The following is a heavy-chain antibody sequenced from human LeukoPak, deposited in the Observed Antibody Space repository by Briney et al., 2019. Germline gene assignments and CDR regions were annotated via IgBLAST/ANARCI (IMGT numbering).Heavy chain of an antibody. CDR2: IYYSGST. J-gene: IGHJ6*02. V-gene: IGHV4-59*01. Sequence: PSETLSLTRTVSGGSISSYYWSWIRQPPGKGLEWIGYIYYSGSTNYNPSLKSRVTISVDTSKNQFSLKLSSVTAADTAVYYCARVRGAKKIWSGYIDGMDVWGQGTTVTVSS. D-gene: IGHD3-3*01. CDR1: GGSISSYY. CDR3: ARVRGAKKIWSGYIDGMDV.